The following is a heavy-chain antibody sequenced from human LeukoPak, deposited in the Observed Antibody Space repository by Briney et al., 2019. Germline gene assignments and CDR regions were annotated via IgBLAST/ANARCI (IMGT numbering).Heavy chain of an antibody. D-gene: IGHD3-22*01. CDR3: AGGGSSGYPQDY. CDR1: GDTFSSYT. CDR2: IIPILGIA. J-gene: IGHJ4*02. V-gene: IGHV1-69*02. Sequence: SVKVSCKASGDTFSSYTMSWVRQAPGQGLEWMGRIIPILGIANYAQKFQGRVTITADKSTSTAYMERSRLRSEDTAVYYCAGGGSSGYPQDYWGQGTLVTVSS.